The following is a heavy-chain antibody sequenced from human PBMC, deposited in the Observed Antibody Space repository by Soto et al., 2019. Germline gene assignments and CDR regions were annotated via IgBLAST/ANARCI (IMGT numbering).Heavy chain of an antibody. Sequence: GSLRLSCVASGFIFDNYGMAWVRQAPGKGLSWVSSISGSGEISYYADSVKGRFTISRDNSKNTLYLEVNNLRAEDTALYYCAKAKYYGGPHNWFDSWGQGVLVTVSS. V-gene: IGHV3-23*01. J-gene: IGHJ5*01. D-gene: IGHD3-16*01. CDR1: GFIFDNYG. CDR2: ISGSGEIS. CDR3: AKAKYYGGPHNWFDS.